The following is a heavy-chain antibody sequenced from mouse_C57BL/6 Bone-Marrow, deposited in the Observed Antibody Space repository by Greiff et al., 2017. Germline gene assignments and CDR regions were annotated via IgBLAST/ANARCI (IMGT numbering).Heavy chain of an antibody. CDR3: ASQGYGYHFAY. V-gene: IGHV14-2*01. Sequence: VQLQQPGAELVKPGASVKLSCTASGFNIKDYYMHWVKQRTEQGLEWIGRIAPEDGETKYAPKFQGKATITADTSSNTAYLQLSSLTSEDTAVYYCASQGYGYHFAYWGQGTLVTVSA. D-gene: IGHD2-2*01. CDR2: IAPEDGET. CDR1: GFNIKDYY. J-gene: IGHJ3*01.